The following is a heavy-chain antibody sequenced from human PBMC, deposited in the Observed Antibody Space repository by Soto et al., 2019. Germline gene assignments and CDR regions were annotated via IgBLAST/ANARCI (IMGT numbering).Heavy chain of an antibody. J-gene: IGHJ6*02. D-gene: IGHD6-19*01. Sequence: QVQLVQSGAEVKKPGSSVKVSCKASGGTFSSYAISWVRQAPGQGLEWMGGIIPIFGTANYAQKYQGRVTITADESTSTAYMERSSLRSEDTAVYYCARDPREWLVEGYYYYGMDVWGQGTTVTVSS. CDR1: GGTFSSYA. V-gene: IGHV1-69*12. CDR2: IIPIFGTA. CDR3: ARDPREWLVEGYYYYGMDV.